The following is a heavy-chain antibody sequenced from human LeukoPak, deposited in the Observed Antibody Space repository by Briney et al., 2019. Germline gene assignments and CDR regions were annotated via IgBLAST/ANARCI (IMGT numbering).Heavy chain of an antibody. V-gene: IGHV4-59*08. Sequence: SETLSLTCTVSGGSISRYYWSWIRQPPGKGLEWIGYIYYSGSTNYNPSLKSRVTISVDASKSQFSLKLSSATAADTAVYYCARHREPYNWFDPWGQGTLVTVSS. J-gene: IGHJ5*02. CDR1: GGSISRYY. CDR3: ARHREPYNWFDP. D-gene: IGHD1-14*01. CDR2: IYYSGST.